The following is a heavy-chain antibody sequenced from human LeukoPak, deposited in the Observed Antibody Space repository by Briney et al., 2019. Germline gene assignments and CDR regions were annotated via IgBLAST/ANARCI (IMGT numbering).Heavy chain of an antibody. CDR3: ARGAQLRGVIIGYYYYGMDV. Sequence: ASVKVSCKASGYTFTGYYMHWVRQAPGQGREWMGWINPNSGGTNYAQKFQGWVTMTRDTSISTAYMELSRLRSDDTAVYYCARGAQLRGVIIGYYYYGMDVWGQGTTVTVSS. D-gene: IGHD3-10*01. CDR1: GYTFTGYY. CDR2: INPNSGGT. V-gene: IGHV1-2*04. J-gene: IGHJ6*02.